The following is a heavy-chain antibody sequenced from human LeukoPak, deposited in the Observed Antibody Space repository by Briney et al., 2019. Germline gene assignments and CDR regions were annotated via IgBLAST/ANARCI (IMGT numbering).Heavy chain of an antibody. J-gene: IGHJ4*02. CDR3: ARDLVGYGYNYLGY. V-gene: IGHV4-4*07. CDR2: IYTSGST. CDR1: GYSISSGYY. Sequence: SETLSLTCTVSGYSISSGYYWGWIRQPAGKGLEWIGRIYTSGSTNYNPSLKSRVTMSVDTSKNQFSLKLSPVTAADTAVYYCARDLVGYGYNYLGYWGQGTLVTVSS. D-gene: IGHD5-24*01.